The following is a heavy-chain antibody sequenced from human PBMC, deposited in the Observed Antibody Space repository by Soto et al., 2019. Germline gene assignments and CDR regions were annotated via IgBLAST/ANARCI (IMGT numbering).Heavy chain of an antibody. CDR1: GGSISSGGYY. CDR3: ARDLRVQRFYGMAV. V-gene: IGHV4-31*03. Sequence: SETLSLTCTVSGGSISSGGYYWSWIRQHPGKGLEWIGYIYYIGSTYYNPSLKSRVTISVDTSKNQFSLKLSSVTAADTAVYYCARDLRVQRFYGMAVSGQGTTVTVSS. D-gene: IGHD3-3*01. J-gene: IGHJ6*02. CDR2: IYYIGST.